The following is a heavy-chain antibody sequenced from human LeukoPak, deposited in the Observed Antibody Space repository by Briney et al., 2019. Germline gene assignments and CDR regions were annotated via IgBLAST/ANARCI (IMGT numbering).Heavy chain of an antibody. CDR1: GVTFSSYW. D-gene: IGHD4-23*01. Sequence: GGCLRLSCAGSGVTFSSYWMSWVRQAPGKGLEWVANIKQDGSEKYYVDSVKGRFTISRDNAKNSLYLQMNSLRAEDTAVYYCARDGFGNPLGYWGQGALVTVSS. CDR2: IKQDGSEK. CDR3: ARDGFGNPLGY. V-gene: IGHV3-7*05. J-gene: IGHJ4*02.